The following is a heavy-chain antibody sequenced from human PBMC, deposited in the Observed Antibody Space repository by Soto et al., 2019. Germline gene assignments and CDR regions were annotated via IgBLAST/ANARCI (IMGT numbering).Heavy chain of an antibody. D-gene: IGHD2-15*01. Sequence: ASVKVSCKASGYTFTSYGISWVRQAPGQGLDWMGWISAYNGNTKYAQDLQGRVTMTTDTSTSTAYMELRSLRSDDTAVYYCARFSGGSYNTYYFYYGMDVWGQGTTVTVS. CDR1: GYTFTSYG. CDR3: ARFSGGSYNTYYFYYGMDV. J-gene: IGHJ6*02. CDR2: ISAYNGNT. V-gene: IGHV1-18*01.